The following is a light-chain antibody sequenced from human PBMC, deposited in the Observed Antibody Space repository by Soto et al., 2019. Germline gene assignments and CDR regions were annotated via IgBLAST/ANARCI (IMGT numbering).Light chain of an antibody. CDR2: EAS. Sequence: DIQLTQSPSTLSASVGERVTITCRASQTVNTWLAWYQQKPGKAPNLLIYEASSLRSGVPSRFSGSGSGTVFTLTISSLQPDDFATYYCQQYDTYTGTFGQGTKVDIK. CDR1: QTVNTW. V-gene: IGKV1-5*03. J-gene: IGKJ1*01. CDR3: QQYDTYTGT.